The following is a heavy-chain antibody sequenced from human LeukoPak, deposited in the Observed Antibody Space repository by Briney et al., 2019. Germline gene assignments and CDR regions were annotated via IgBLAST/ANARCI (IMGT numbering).Heavy chain of an antibody. CDR3: ARGVGRTVLDY. CDR2: IIPIFGTA. J-gene: IGHJ4*02. Sequence: SVNVSCKASGYTFTSYGISWVRQAPGQGLEWMGGIIPIFGTANYAQKFQGRVTITTDESTSTAYMELSSLRSEDTAVYYCARGVGRTVLDYWGQGTLVTVSS. D-gene: IGHD4-11*01. V-gene: IGHV1-69*05. CDR1: GYTFTSYG.